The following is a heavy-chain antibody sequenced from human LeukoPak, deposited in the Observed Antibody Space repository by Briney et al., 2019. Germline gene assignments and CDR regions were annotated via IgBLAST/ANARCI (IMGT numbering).Heavy chain of an antibody. Sequence: ASVKVSCKASGYTFTSYCITWVRQAPGQGLEWVAWISAYSGNTNYAHQKLQGRVTLTRDTSTSTAYMELRSLRSDDTAVFYCARAPQECTSTSCPLGYWGQGTLVTVSS. CDR1: GYTFTSYC. J-gene: IGHJ4*02. D-gene: IGHD2-2*01. CDR2: ISAYSGNT. CDR3: ARAPQECTSTSCPLGY. V-gene: IGHV1-18*01.